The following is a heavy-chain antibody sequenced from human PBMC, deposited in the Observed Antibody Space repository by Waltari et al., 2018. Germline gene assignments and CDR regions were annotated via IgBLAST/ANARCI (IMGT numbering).Heavy chain of an antibody. CDR1: GYTFTDYF. V-gene: IGHV1-46*01. J-gene: IGHJ3*01. CDR3: ARGGIQGGFDV. D-gene: IGHD1-20*01. Sequence: QVQLMQSGAEVKKPGASVRLSCKTSGYTFTDYFMHWVRQAPGQGLEWLAIINPTAGTTASAQKFQGRVTLTRDTSTSTVYMDLSSLRYGDTAVYYCARGGIQGGFDVWGQGTMVTVFS. CDR2: INPTAGTT.